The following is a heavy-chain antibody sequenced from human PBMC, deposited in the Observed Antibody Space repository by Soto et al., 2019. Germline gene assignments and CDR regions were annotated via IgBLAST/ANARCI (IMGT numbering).Heavy chain of an antibody. CDR3: AREVFYSGATEGHVLYV. D-gene: IGHD4-4*01. J-gene: IGHJ6*02. CDR2: ISSRSNYI. CDR1: GFDFSSFA. V-gene: IGHV3-21*01. Sequence: EVQLVESGGGLVKFGGSLRLSCAVSGFDFSSFAMTWVRQAPGKGLEWVSSISSRSNYIYFADSVKGLFTVSRANAKQALYLQMRSLSAEDTSVYYCAREVFYSGATEGHVLYVWGQGTTVTVS.